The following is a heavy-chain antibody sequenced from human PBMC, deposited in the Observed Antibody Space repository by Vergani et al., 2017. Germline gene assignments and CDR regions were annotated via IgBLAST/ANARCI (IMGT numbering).Heavy chain of an antibody. CDR3: ARVNTETNGHLYYYYYMDV. J-gene: IGHJ6*03. V-gene: IGHV4-34*01. CDR2: IDHTGRP. CDR1: GGSFTSYH. D-gene: IGHD4-11*01. Sequence: QVQLQQRGGGLLKPSETLSLTCVVHGGSFTSYHWTWIRQSPGEGLEWVGDIDHTGRPDYNPSLKSRLTMSVDKSRNQFSLTLNSVTATDTAIYFCARVNTETNGHLYYYYYMDVWGQGTAVTVS.